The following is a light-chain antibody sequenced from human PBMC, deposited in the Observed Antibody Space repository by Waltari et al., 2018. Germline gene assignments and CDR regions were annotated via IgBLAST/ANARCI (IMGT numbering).Light chain of an antibody. CDR2: KAS. J-gene: IGKJ1*01. Sequence: DIQMTQSPSTLSASVGDRVTITCRASQSISSWLAWYQGKPGKVPKLLIYKASSLETGVPSRFSGSGSGTEFTLTISSLQSDDFATYYCLHYNSYPRTFGQGTKVEIK. V-gene: IGKV1-5*03. CDR1: QSISSW. CDR3: LHYNSYPRT.